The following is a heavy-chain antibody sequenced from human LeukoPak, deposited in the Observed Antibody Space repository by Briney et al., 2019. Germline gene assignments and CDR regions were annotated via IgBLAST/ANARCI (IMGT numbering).Heavy chain of an antibody. CDR3: ARVNYDFLTALFDY. D-gene: IGHD3-9*01. Sequence: SETLSPTCTVSGGSTSSYYWSWIRQPPGKALEWIGYVNYSGTDYNPSLKSRVTISLDTSKNQFSLKLTSVTAADTAVYYCARVNYDFLTALFDYWGQGTPVTVSS. CDR1: GGSTSSYY. J-gene: IGHJ4*02. CDR2: VNYSGT. V-gene: IGHV4-59*01.